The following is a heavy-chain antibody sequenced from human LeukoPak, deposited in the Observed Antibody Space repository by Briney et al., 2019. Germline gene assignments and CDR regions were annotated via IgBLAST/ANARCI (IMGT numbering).Heavy chain of an antibody. Sequence: SQTLSLPCTVSGGSISSGGYYWSWIRQHPGKGLEWIGYIYYSGSTYYNPSLKSRVTISVDTSKNQFSLKLSSVTAADTAVYYCAREYYDSSGYHYYFDYWGQGTLVTVSS. J-gene: IGHJ4*02. V-gene: IGHV4-31*03. D-gene: IGHD3-22*01. CDR3: AREYYDSSGYHYYFDY. CDR1: GGSISSGGYY. CDR2: IYYSGST.